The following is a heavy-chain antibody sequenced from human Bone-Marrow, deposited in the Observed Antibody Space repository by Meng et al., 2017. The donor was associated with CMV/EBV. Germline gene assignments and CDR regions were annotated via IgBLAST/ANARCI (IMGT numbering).Heavy chain of an antibody. CDR2: IYSGGSST. Sequence: GGSLRLSCAASGFTFSSYAMSWVRQAPGKGLEWVSVIYSGGSSTYYADSVKGRFTISRDNSKKTLYLQLKSLRAEDTAVYYCANAPPFNSCPHCWGHGTLVTVSS. D-gene: IGHD1-1*01. CDR3: ANAPPFNSCPHC. CDR1: GFTFSSYA. V-gene: IGHV3-23*03. J-gene: IGHJ1*01.